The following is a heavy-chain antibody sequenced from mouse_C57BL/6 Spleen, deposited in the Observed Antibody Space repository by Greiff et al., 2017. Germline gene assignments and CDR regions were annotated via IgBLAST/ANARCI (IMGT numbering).Heavy chain of an antibody. CDR3: ARWRYYYGSSYEVFDY. J-gene: IGHJ2*01. CDR2: IYPGDGDT. V-gene: IGHV1-82*01. CDR1: GYAFSSSW. D-gene: IGHD1-1*01. Sequence: QVQLKQSGPELVKPGASVKISCKASGYAFSSSWMNWVKQRPGKGLEWIGRIYPGDGDTNYNGKFKGKATLTADKSSSTAYMQLSSLTSEDSAVYFCARWRYYYGSSYEVFDYWGQGTTLTVSS.